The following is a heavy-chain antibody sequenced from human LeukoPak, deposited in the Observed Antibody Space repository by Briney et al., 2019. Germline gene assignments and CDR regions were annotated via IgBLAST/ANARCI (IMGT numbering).Heavy chain of an antibody. V-gene: IGHV5-51*01. CDR1: GCNFTNYW. J-gene: IGHJ4*02. CDR2: FYPADSDT. D-gene: IGHD3-22*01. Sequence: AASLQISCEGAGCNFTNYWIGCGRQLPGKGLEWMGIFYPADSDTRYSPSFQGQVTISADKSISTAYLQWSSLKASDTAMYYCARLFRNYYDSSGRGRLDYWGQGTLVTVSS. CDR3: ARLFRNYYDSSGRGRLDY.